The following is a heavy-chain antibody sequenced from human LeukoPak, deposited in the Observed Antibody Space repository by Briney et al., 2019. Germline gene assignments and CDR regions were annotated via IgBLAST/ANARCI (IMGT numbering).Heavy chain of an antibody. CDR3: AKDAQRGFDYSNSLDN. D-gene: IGHD4-11*01. CDR2: IWSDGSNR. V-gene: IGHV3-33*06. J-gene: IGHJ4*02. CDR1: GFTFSHYG. Sequence: GRSLRLSYATSGFTFSHYGMHWVRQAPGKGLEWVAVIWSDGSNRYYGDPVKGRFTISRDNFQRTVYLQMNSLRAEDTAVYYCAKDAQRGFDYSNSLDNWGQGTLVTVSS.